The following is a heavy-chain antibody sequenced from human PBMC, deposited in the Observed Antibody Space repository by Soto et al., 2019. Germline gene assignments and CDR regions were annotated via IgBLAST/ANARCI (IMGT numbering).Heavy chain of an antibody. J-gene: IGHJ4*02. V-gene: IGHV4-59*01. CDR2: IYYSGST. D-gene: IGHD5-12*01. CDR3: ARLGDSGYDYFDY. Sequence: SETLSLTCTVSGGSISSYYWSWIRQPPGKGLEWIGYIYYSGSTNYNPSLKSRVTISVDTSKNQFSLKLSSVTAADTAVYYCARLGDSGYDYFDYWGQGTLVTVSS. CDR1: GGSISSYY.